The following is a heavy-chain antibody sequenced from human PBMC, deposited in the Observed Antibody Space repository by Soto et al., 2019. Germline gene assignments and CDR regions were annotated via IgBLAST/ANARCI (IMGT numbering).Heavy chain of an antibody. CDR2: ISTYNGNT. J-gene: IGHJ6*02. V-gene: IGHV1-18*01. CDR1: GYTFISYG. CDR3: ARVYYDFWSGYPSYYYGMDV. D-gene: IGHD3-3*01. Sequence: ASVKVSCKASGYTFISYGLSWVRQAPGQGLEWMGWISTYNGNTNYAQKLQGRVTMTTDTSTSTAYMELRSLRSDDTAVYYCARVYYDFWSGYPSYYYGMDVWGQGTTVTVSS.